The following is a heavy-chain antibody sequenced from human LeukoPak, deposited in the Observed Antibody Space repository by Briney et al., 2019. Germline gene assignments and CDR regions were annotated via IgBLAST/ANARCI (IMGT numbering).Heavy chain of an antibody. J-gene: IGHJ4*02. CDR2: IRYDGSNK. D-gene: IGHD3-16*01. CDR1: GFTFSSYS. Sequence: GGSLRLSCAASGFTFSSYSMNWVRQAPGKGLEWVAFIRYDGSNKYYADSVKGRFTISRDNSKNTLYLQMNSLRAEDTAVYYCAKDQIWVITFGGLLDYWGQGTLVTVSS. V-gene: IGHV3-30*02. CDR3: AKDQIWVITFGGLLDY.